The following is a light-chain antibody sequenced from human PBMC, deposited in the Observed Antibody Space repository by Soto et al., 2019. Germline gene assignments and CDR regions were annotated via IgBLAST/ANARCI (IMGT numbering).Light chain of an antibody. CDR3: AAWDDSLSGYV. CDR1: STNIGSSY. V-gene: IGLV1-47*02. CDR2: NNN. Sequence: QSALTQPPSASGTPGQRITISCSGSSTNIGSSYVYWYQQLPGTAPKLLMYNNNQRPSGVPDRVSSSKSGTSASLAISGPRSDDEGDYYCAAWDDSLSGYVFGTGTKVTVL. J-gene: IGLJ1*01.